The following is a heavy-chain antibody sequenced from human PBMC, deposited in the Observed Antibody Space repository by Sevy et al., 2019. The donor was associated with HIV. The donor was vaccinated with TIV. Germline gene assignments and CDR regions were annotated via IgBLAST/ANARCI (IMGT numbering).Heavy chain of an antibody. CDR3: ARGRDSGYDYDGYFEY. CDR1: GGSFTDYY. CDR2: INHSGST. J-gene: IGHJ4*02. V-gene: IGHV4-34*01. Sequence: KQSQTLSLTCAVYGGSFTDYYWNWIRQPPGKGLEWIGEINHSGSTNYSPSLKSRVTISVDTSKNQFSLKLSSVTAADTAVYYCARGRDSGYDYDGYFEYWGRGTLVTVSS. D-gene: IGHD5-12*01.